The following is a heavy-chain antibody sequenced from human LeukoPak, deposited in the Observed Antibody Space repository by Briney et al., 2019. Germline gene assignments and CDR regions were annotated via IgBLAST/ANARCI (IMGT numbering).Heavy chain of an antibody. D-gene: IGHD6-19*01. CDR1: GYTFTSYG. CDR3: ARGGSSGWYNYYFDY. CDR2: ISAYNGNT. V-gene: IGHV1-18*01. J-gene: IGHJ4*02. Sequence: ASVKVSCKASGYTFTSYGISWVRQAPGQGLEWMGWISAYNGNTNYAQKLQGRVTMTTDTSTSTAYMELRSLRSDDTAVYYCARGGSSGWYNYYFDYWGQGTLVTVPS.